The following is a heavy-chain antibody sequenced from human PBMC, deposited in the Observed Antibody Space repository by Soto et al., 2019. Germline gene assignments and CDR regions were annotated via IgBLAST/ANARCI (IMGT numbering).Heavy chain of an antibody. Sequence: SETVSLTCTVSGVSISSYYWSWIRQPPGKGLEWIGYIYYSGSTNYNPSLKSRVTISVDTSKNQFSLKLSSVTAADTAVYYCARVHRRMYSSSSLYFDYWGQGTLVTVSS. D-gene: IGHD6-6*01. CDR2: IYYSGST. J-gene: IGHJ4*02. CDR1: GVSISSYY. CDR3: ARVHRRMYSSSSLYFDY. V-gene: IGHV4-59*01.